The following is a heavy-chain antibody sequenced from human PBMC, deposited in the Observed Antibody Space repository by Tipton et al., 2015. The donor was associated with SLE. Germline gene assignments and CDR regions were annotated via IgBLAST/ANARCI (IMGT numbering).Heavy chain of an antibody. D-gene: IGHD3-22*01. Sequence: TLSLTCAVYGGSFSGYYWSWIRQPPGKGLEWIGEINHSGDTNYNPSLKSRVTISLDASKNQFSLKLNSVTAADTAVYFCARTSSDSYWGDYFDYWGQGTLVTVTS. CDR3: ARTSSDSYWGDYFDY. J-gene: IGHJ4*02. CDR2: INHSGDT. CDR1: GGSFSGYY. V-gene: IGHV4-34*01.